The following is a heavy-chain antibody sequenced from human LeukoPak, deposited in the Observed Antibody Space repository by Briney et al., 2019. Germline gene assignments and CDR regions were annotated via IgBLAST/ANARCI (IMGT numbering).Heavy chain of an antibody. J-gene: IGHJ4*02. CDR2: ISYDGSNK. D-gene: IGHD3-9*01. CDR1: GFTFSSYG. CDR3: AKEGGYYDILSNPYYFDY. V-gene: IGHV3-30*18. Sequence: PGRSLRLSCAASGFTFSSYGMHWVRQAPGRGLEWVAVISYDGSNKYYADSVKGRFTISRDNSKNTLYLQMNSLRAEDPAVYYCAKEGGYYDILSNPYYFDYWGQGTLVTVSS.